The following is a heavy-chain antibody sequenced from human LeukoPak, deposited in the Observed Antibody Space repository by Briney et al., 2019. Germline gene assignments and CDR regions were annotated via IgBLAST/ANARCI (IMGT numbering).Heavy chain of an antibody. CDR1: GFTFSSYW. CDR2: IKQDGSEK. V-gene: IGHV3-7*01. D-gene: IGHD3-3*01. Sequence: GSLRLSCAASGFTFSSYWMSWVRQAPGKGLEWVANIKQDGSEKYYVDSVKGRFTISRDNAKNSLYLQMSSLRAEDTAVYYCARSYDFWSGYYTDFDYWGQGTLVTVSS. J-gene: IGHJ4*02. CDR3: ARSYDFWSGYYTDFDY.